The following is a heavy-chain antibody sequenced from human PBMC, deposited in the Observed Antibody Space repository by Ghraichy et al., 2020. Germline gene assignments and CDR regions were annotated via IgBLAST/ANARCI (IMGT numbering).Heavy chain of an antibody. J-gene: IGHJ4*02. CDR3: TTGGSGWYSVGDH. V-gene: IGHV4-39*01. Sequence: SQTLSLTCSVSGGSISSDNYYWGWIRQPPGKGLEWIGSIYYSGNTYYNPSLKSRVTISVDTSKNQFSLKLTSVTATDTAVYYCTTGGSGWYSVGDHWGQGTLVTVSS. D-gene: IGHD6-19*01. CDR1: GGSISSDNYY. CDR2: IYYSGNT.